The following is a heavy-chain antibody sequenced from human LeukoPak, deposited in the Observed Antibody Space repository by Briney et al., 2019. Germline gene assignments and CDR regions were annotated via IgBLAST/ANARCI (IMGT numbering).Heavy chain of an antibody. J-gene: IGHJ5*02. CDR3: AICSGWFGWSDP. D-gene: IGHD6-19*01. V-gene: IGHV1-2*02. Sequence: ASVKVSCKASGYTFTGYYMHWVRQAPGQGLEWMGWINPNSGGTNYAQKFQGRVTMTRDTSISTAYMELSRLRSDDTAVYYCAICSGWFGWSDPWGQGTLVTVSS. CDR2: INPNSGGT. CDR1: GYTFTGYY.